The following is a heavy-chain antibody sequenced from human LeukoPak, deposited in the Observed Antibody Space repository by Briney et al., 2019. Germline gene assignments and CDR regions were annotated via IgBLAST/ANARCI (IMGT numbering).Heavy chain of an antibody. D-gene: IGHD4-17*01. CDR1: GFTFSDYY. CDR3: ARGAQDYGVDY. CDR2: ISSSSSYT. Sequence: PGGSLRLSCAASGFTFSDYYMSWVRQAPGKGLEWVSYISSSSSYTNYADSVKGRFTISRDNAKNSLYLQMNSLRAEDTAVYYCARGAQDYGVDYWGQGTLVTVSS. J-gene: IGHJ4*02. V-gene: IGHV3-11*05.